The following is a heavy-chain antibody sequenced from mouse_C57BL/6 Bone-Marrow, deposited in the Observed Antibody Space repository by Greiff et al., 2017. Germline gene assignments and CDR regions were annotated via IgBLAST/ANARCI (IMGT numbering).Heavy chain of an antibody. Sequence: VQGVESGPELVKPGASVKISCKASGYAFSSSWMNWVKQRPGKGLEWIGRIYPGDGDTNYNGKFKGKATLTADKSSSTAYMQLSSLTAEDSAVYFCARSGNGYYDWYFDVWGTGTTVTVSS. CDR1: GYAFSSSW. CDR2: IYPGDGDT. CDR3: ARSGNGYYDWYFDV. D-gene: IGHD2-3*01. J-gene: IGHJ1*03. V-gene: IGHV1-82*01.